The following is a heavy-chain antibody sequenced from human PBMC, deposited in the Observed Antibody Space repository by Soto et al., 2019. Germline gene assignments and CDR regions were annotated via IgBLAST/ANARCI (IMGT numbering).Heavy chain of an antibody. V-gene: IGHV2-70*04. CDR1: GFSFTTSEMR. CDR2: IDWDDDK. J-gene: IGHJ3*02. CDR3: AHIEVSGSAFDI. Sequence: SGPTLVNPTQTLTLTCTFSGFSFTTSEMRVGWIRQPPGKALEWLARIDWDDDKFYSTSLKTRLTISKDTSKNQVVLTMTNMDPVDTATYYCAHIEVSGSAFDIWGQGTMVTVSS. D-gene: IGHD2-15*01.